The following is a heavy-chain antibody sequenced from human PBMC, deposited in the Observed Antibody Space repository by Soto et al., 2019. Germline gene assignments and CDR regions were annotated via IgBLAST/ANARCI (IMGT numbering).Heavy chain of an antibody. V-gene: IGHV3-23*01. Sequence: GGSLRLSCAASGFTFSNYAMSWVRQAPGKGLEWVSAISGSGGSTYYADSVKGRFTISRDNSKNTLYLQMNSLRAEDTAVYYCAKAAVVVVAATPDYWGQGTLVTVSS. J-gene: IGHJ4*02. CDR1: GFTFSNYA. CDR3: AKAAVVVVAATPDY. CDR2: ISGSGGST. D-gene: IGHD2-15*01.